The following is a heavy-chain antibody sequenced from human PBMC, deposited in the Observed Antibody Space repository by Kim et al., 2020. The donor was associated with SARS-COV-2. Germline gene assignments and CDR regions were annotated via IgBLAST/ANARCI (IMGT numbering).Heavy chain of an antibody. CDR3: ARGVIFYYYGSGSYYTGGSWFDP. J-gene: IGHJ5*02. CDR2: INTNTGNP. Sequence: ASVKVSCKASGYTFTSYAMNWVRQAPGQGLEWMGWINTNTGNPTYAQGFTGRFVFSLDTSDSTAYLQISSLKAEDTAVYYCARGVIFYYYGSGSYYTGGSWFDPWGQGTLVTVSS. CDR1: GYTFTSYA. D-gene: IGHD3-10*01. V-gene: IGHV7-4-1*02.